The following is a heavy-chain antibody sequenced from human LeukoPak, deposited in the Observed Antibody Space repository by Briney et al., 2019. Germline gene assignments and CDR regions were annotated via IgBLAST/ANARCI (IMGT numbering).Heavy chain of an antibody. CDR3: AKEFCSGDNCYWAYFDY. Sequence: GGSLRLSCAASDFTFSSYWMHWVRQAPGKGLVWVSRISSDGSSTNYADSVKGRFTISRDNAKNTLYLQMNSLRADDTAVYYCAKEFCSGDNCYWAYFDYWGQGTLVTVSS. CDR2: ISSDGSST. J-gene: IGHJ4*02. D-gene: IGHD2-15*01. CDR1: DFTFSSYW. V-gene: IGHV3-74*01.